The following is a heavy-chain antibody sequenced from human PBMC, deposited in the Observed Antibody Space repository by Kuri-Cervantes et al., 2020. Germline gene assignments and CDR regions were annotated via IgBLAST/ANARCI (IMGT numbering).Heavy chain of an antibody. J-gene: IGHJ6*03. V-gene: IGHV4-39*02. CDR1: GGSISNNNYY. CDR3: ARGTDYYYYMDV. D-gene: IGHD1-1*01. Sequence: GSLRLSCTVSGGSISNNNYYWGWIRQPPGKGLEWFGNIYYSGNTYYNWSLKSRVTISRDNAKNSLYLQMNSLRAEDTAVYYCARGTDYYYYMDVWGKGTTVTVSS. CDR2: IYYSGNT.